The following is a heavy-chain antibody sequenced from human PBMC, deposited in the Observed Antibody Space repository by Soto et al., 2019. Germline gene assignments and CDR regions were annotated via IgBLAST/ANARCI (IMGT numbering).Heavy chain of an antibody. CDR1: GGSFSGDY. CDR3: ARDSVYSSLTHYYYYMDV. J-gene: IGHJ6*03. CDR2: INHSGST. V-gene: IGHV4-34*01. D-gene: IGHD6-13*01. Sequence: SETLSLTCAVYGGSFSGDYWSWIRQPPGKGLEWIGEINHSGSTNYNPSLKSRVTISVDTSKNQFSLKLSSVTAADTAVYYCARDSVYSSLTHYYYYMDVWGKGTTVTVSS.